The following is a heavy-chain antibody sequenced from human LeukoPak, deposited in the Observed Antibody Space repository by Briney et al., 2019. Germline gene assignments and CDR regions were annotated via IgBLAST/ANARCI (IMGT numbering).Heavy chain of an antibody. J-gene: IGHJ4*02. CDR1: GFTFSSYA. CDR2: ISYDGRNK. V-gene: IGHV3-30*04. CDR3: ARSSRVAANIDY. D-gene: IGHD6-13*01. Sequence: GGSLRLSCAASGFTFSSYAMHWVRQAPGKGLEWVAVISYDGRNKYYADSVKGRFTISRDNSKNTLFLQMNSLRAEDTAVYYCARSSRVAANIDYWGQGTLVTVSS.